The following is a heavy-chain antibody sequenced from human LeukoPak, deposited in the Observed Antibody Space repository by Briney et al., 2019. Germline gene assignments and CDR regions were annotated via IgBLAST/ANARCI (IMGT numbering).Heavy chain of an antibody. V-gene: IGHV4-59*01. D-gene: IGHD5-12*01. Sequence: KPSETLSLTCTVSGGYISSYYWSWIRQPPGKGLEWIGYIYYSGSSNYNPSLKSRVTISVDTSKNQISLKLSSVTAADTAVYYCARANRYDLYFDYWGQGTLVTVSS. CDR2: IYYSGSS. CDR1: GGYISSYY. CDR3: ARANRYDLYFDY. J-gene: IGHJ4*02.